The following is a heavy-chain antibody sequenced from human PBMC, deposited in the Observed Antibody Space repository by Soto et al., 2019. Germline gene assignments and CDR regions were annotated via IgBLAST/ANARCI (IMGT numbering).Heavy chain of an antibody. Sequence: EVQLVESGGGLVQPGRSLRLSCAASGFTFDDYAMHWVRQVPGKGLEWVSGISWNSGSIGYADSVKGRFTISRGNAKNSLYLQMNSLRAEDTALYYCAKDRGLVLSFYFDYWGQGTLVTVSS. CDR1: GFTFDDYA. CDR3: AKDRGLVLSFYFDY. D-gene: IGHD6-19*01. J-gene: IGHJ4*02. CDR2: ISWNSGSI. V-gene: IGHV3-9*01.